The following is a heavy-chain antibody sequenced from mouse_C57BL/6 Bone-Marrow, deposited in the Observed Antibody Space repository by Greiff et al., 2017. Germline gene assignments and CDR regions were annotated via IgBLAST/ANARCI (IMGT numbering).Heavy chain of an antibody. CDR2: ISDGGSYT. V-gene: IGHV5-4*03. CDR1: GFTFSSYA. CDR3: ARARYFDV. Sequence: EVKLVESGGGLVKPGGSLKLSCAASGFTFSSYAMSWVRQTPEKRLEWVATISDGGSYTYYPDNVQGRFTISRDNAKNNLYLQMSHLKSEDTAMYYCARARYFDVWGTGTTVTVSS. J-gene: IGHJ1*03.